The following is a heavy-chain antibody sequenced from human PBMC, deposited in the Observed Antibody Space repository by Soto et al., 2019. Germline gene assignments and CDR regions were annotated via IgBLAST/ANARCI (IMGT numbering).Heavy chain of an antibody. CDR1: GFIFSRYT. CDR2: ITYDGSNQ. J-gene: IGHJ4*02. CDR3: ARAPSGSYPEFDY. Sequence: PGRSVRLSCAASGFIFSRYTMHWVRQAPGKWLWWVGVITYDGSNQYYADSVKGRFTISRDNSRNMLFLQMNSLRPDDTAVYYCARAPSGSYPEFDYWGQATLVTGSS. V-gene: IGHV3-30-3*01. D-gene: IGHD1-26*01.